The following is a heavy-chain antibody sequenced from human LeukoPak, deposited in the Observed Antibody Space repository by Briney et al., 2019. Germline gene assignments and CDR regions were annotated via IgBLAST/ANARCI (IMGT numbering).Heavy chain of an antibody. D-gene: IGHD2-2*01. CDR2: IIPIFGTA. CDR1: GGTFSSYA. J-gene: IGHJ5*02. CDR3: ARARDIVVVPAAQPEAGCWFDP. Sequence: SVKVSCKASGGTFSSYAISWVRQAPGQGLEWMGGIIPIFGTANYAQKFQGRVAITADESTSTAYMELSSLRSEDTAVYYCARARDIVVVPAAQPEAGCWFDPWGQGTLVTVSS. V-gene: IGHV1-69*13.